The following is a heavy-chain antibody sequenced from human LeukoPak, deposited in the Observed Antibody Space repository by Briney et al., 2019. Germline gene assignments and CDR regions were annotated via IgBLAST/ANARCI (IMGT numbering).Heavy chain of an antibody. J-gene: IGHJ4*02. V-gene: IGHV3-74*01. CDR3: ARASGGPYDY. Sequence: GGSLRLSCAASGFTFSNYWMHWVGQAPGKGLVWVSRIDSDGSSTIYADPVKGRFTISRDNAKNTLYLQMNSLRADDTAVYYCARASGGPYDYWGQGTLVAVSS. D-gene: IGHD3-16*01. CDR1: GFTFSNYW. CDR2: IDSDGSST.